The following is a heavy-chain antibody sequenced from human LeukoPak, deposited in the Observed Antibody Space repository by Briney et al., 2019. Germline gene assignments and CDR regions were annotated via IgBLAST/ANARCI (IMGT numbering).Heavy chain of an antibody. J-gene: IGHJ4*02. D-gene: IGHD3-10*01. CDR2: IGNIDTTI. CDR3: AREGAGIMIRGVILDY. V-gene: IGHV3-48*03. CDR1: GFTFSSYE. Sequence: GGSLRLSCEASGFTFSSYEMNWVRQAPGKGLEWVSYIGNIDTTIYYADSVKGRFTISRDNAKNSLYLQMNSLRAEDTALYYCAREGAGIMIRGVILDYWGQGTLVTVSS.